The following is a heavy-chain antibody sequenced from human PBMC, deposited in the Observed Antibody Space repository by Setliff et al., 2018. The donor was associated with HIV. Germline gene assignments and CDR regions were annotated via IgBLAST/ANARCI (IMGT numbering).Heavy chain of an antibody. CDR3: ARTIVVVPAAIVPVDAFDI. D-gene: IGHD2-2*01. CDR2: IYYSGST. CDR1: GGSISRSSYY. Sequence: SETLSLTCTVSGGSISRSSYYWGWIRQPPGKGLECIGYIYYSGSTYYNPSLKSRVTISVDTSKNQFSLKLRSVTAADTAVYYCARTIVVVPAAIVPVDAFDIWGQGTMVTVS. J-gene: IGHJ3*02. V-gene: IGHV4-30-4*08.